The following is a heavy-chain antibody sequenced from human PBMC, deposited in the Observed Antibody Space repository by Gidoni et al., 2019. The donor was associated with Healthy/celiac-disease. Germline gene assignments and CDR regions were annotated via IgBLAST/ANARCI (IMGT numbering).Heavy chain of an antibody. Sequence: EVQLVESGGGLVQPGGSLRLSCSAPGFSFSTYWMSWVRQAPGKGLEWVANIKQEGSEKYYVDSVKGRFTISRDNAKNSLYLQMNSLRAEDTAVYYCARGTYSSSSGYYWGQGTLVTVSS. V-gene: IGHV3-7*03. CDR2: IKQEGSEK. CDR3: ARGTYSSSSGYY. J-gene: IGHJ4*02. CDR1: GFSFSTYW. D-gene: IGHD6-6*01.